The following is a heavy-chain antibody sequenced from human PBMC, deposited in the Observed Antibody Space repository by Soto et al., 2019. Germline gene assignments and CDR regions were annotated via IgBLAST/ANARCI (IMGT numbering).Heavy chain of an antibody. Sequence: EVQLVESGGGWVQPGGSLRLSCAASGFTFGVYSMNWVRQAPGKGLDWVSYITGSSDRILFADSVKGRFTVSRDNAKNSLYLQMNSLRDEDTGVYYCTTSNGHLNHWGQGTLVSVSS. CDR2: ITGSSDRI. D-gene: IGHD3-22*01. J-gene: IGHJ4*02. V-gene: IGHV3-48*02. CDR1: GFTFGVYS. CDR3: TTSNGHLNH.